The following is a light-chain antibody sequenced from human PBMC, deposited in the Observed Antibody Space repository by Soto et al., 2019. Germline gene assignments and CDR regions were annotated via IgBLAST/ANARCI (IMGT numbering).Light chain of an antibody. J-gene: IGLJ1*01. CDR3: GSITRSSTSV. V-gene: IGLV2-14*01. CDR1: SSDVGGFEY. Sequence: QSALSQPASVSGSPGQSITISCTGTSSDVGGFEYVSWYQHQPGKAPKLIIYDVTKRPSGVSNRFSGSKSGNTASLTISGIQAEDEGDYYCGSITRSSTSVFGNGTRSPS. CDR2: DVT.